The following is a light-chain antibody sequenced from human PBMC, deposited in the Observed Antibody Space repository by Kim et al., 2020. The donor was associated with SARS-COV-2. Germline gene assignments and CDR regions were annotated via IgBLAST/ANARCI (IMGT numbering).Light chain of an antibody. CDR2: DAG. J-gene: IGLJ2*01. Sequence: PGESVHLTCGSSTGAVTSGHFPYWFQQQPGPAPRTLIYDAGNRHSWTPARFSGSLLGGKAALTLSAAQAEDEADYYCLLSYSDSRVFGGGTQLTVL. CDR3: LLSYSDSRV. V-gene: IGLV7-46*01. CDR1: TGAVTSGHF.